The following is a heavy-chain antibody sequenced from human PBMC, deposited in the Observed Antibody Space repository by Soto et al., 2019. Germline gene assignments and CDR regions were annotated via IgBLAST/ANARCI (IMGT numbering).Heavy chain of an antibody. V-gene: IGHV3-23*01. CDR1: GFTFSSYA. Sequence: GGSLRLSCAASGFTFSSYAMSWVRQAPGKGLEWVSAISGSGGSTYYAASVKGRFTISRDNTKNTLYLQMNSLRAEDTAVYYCAKDPEVWSGYFVSLPDYWGQGTLVTVSS. D-gene: IGHD3-3*01. CDR3: AKDPEVWSGYFVSLPDY. CDR2: ISGSGGST. J-gene: IGHJ4*02.